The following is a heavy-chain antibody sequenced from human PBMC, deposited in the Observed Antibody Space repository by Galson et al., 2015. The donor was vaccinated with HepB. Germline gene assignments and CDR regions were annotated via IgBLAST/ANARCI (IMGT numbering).Heavy chain of an antibody. CDR2: ISSAGTTQ. V-gene: IGHV3-30-3*01. CDR1: GFAFNTYT. CDR3: AGDAMGRGSGSYSAFDY. Sequence: SLRLSCAASGFAFNTYTMQWVRQAPGKGLEWVATISSAGTTQYYADSVKGRFTSSRDNSKNMLYLQMNNLGPEDTAVYYCAGDAMGRGSGSYSAFDYWGQGTLVTVSS. J-gene: IGHJ4*02. D-gene: IGHD1-26*01.